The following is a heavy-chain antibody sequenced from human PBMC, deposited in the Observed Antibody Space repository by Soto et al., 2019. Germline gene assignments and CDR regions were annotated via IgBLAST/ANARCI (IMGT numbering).Heavy chain of an antibody. CDR3: ARGYYYDSSGYYSNAYYFDY. Sequence: QVQLVQSGAEVKKPGSSVKVSCKASGGTFSSYAISWVRQAPGQGLEWMGGIIPIFGTANYAQKFQGRVTITADESTSTAYMELSSLRSEDTAVYYCARGYYYDSSGYYSNAYYFDYWGLGTLVTVSS. D-gene: IGHD3-22*01. CDR1: GGTFSSYA. J-gene: IGHJ4*02. V-gene: IGHV1-69*01. CDR2: IIPIFGTA.